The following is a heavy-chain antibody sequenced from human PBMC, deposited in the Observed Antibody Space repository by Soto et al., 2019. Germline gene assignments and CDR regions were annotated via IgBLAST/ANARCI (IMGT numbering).Heavy chain of an antibody. CDR3: GKVLVGATGHTDSDS. J-gene: IGHJ4*02. Sequence: PSETLSLTCTVSGGSICRSGYCLFWICQPPWRGLELIGNIDYNGVAYSNPSLKSRVTISRDTSKNQCSLKLTSVTAADTALYYCGKVLVGATGHTDSDSWGPGTLVTVSS. CDR1: GGSICRSGYC. V-gene: IGHV4-39*01. D-gene: IGHD2-15*01. CDR2: IDYNGVA.